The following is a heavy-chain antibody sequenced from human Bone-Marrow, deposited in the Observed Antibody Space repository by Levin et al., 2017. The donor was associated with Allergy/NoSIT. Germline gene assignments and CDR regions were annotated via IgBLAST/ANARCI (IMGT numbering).Heavy chain of an antibody. D-gene: IGHD6-19*01. CDR1: GYSFTTYW. Sequence: GESLKISCKASGYSFTTYWIGWVRQMPGKGLEWVGIIYPGDSDTRYSPSFQGQVTISADKSVTTAYLQWSSLKASDTAIYYCARQEYSSGKAAFDIWGQGTMVTVSS. V-gene: IGHV5-51*01. CDR2: IYPGDSDT. CDR3: ARQEYSSGKAAFDI. J-gene: IGHJ3*02.